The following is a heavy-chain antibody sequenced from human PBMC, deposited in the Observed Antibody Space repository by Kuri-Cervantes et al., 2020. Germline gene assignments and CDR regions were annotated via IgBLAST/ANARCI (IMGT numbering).Heavy chain of an antibody. J-gene: IGHJ4*02. V-gene: IGHV3-73*01. CDR3: ASSVISITVAGTSDY. CDR1: GSTFSSYG. CDR2: IRNKANNYAT. Sequence: GESLKISCAASGSTFSSYGMHWVRQASGKGLEWVGRIRNKANNYATTYAASVKGRFTISRDDSKSTAYLQMSSLETEDTAVYYCASSVISITVAGTSDYWGQGTLVTVSS. D-gene: IGHD6-19*01.